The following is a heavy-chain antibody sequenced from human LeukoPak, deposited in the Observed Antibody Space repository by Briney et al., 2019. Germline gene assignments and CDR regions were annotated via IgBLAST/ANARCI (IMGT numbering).Heavy chain of an antibody. CDR1: GSTFSDYA. J-gene: IGHJ3*01. Sequence: PGGSLRLSCAASGSTFSDYAMHWVRQAPGKGLEWVAVLSYGGTNKYYADSVKGRFTISRDNSKNTMFLQMNSLRAEDTAVYHCARDRSGYANDAFDFWGQGTMVTVSS. V-gene: IGHV3-30-3*01. D-gene: IGHD3-3*01. CDR2: LSYGGTNK. CDR3: ARDRSGYANDAFDF.